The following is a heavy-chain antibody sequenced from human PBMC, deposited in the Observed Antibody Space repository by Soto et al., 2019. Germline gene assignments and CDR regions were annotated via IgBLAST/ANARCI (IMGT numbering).Heavy chain of an antibody. J-gene: IGHJ4*02. V-gene: IGHV1-3*01. CDR1: GYTFTSYA. D-gene: IGHD2-21*02. Sequence: QVQLVQSGAEVKKPGASVKVSCKASGYTFTSYAMHWVRQAPGQRLEWMGWINAGNGNTKYSQKFQGRVTITRDTSASTAYMELSSLRSDDTAVYSCARSIVVVTAAAYWGQGTLVTVSS. CDR2: INAGNGNT. CDR3: ARSIVVVTAAAY.